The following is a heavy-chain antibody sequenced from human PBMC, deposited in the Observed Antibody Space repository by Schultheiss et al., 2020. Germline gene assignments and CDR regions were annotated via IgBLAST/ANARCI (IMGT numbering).Heavy chain of an antibody. D-gene: IGHD1-26*01. CDR1: GFTFSSYA. J-gene: IGHJ4*02. Sequence: GGSLRLSCAASGFTFSSYAMSWVRQAPGKGLEWVSYISSSSSTIYYADSVKGRFTISRDNAKNSLYLQMNSLRAEDTAVYYCARGGGATPFDYWGQGTLVTVSS. CDR3: ARGGGATPFDY. V-gene: IGHV3-48*01. CDR2: ISSSSSTI.